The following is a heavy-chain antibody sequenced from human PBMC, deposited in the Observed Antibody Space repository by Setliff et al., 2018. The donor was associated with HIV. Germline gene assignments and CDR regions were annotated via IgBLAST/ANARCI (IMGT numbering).Heavy chain of an antibody. J-gene: IGHJ3*02. V-gene: IGHV4-38-2*01. Sequence: SLSSDYYWGWIRQPPGKGLEWIASIYHSGSTYYNPSLESRVTVSEDTSRHQFFLKLTSVTAADTAVYYCARQGAGYYYDSSEYYTGNGFDMWGQGTMVTVSS. CDR3: ARQGAGYYYDSSEYYTGNGFDM. CDR1: SLSSDYY. CDR2: IYHSGST. D-gene: IGHD3-22*01.